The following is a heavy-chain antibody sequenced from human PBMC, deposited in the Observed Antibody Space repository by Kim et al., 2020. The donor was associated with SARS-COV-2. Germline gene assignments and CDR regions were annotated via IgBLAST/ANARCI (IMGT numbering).Heavy chain of an antibody. J-gene: IGHJ6*04. V-gene: IGHV3-33*03. CDR1: GFTFGTYA. CDR2: IWSDGVNK. Sequence: GGSLRLSCAASGFTFGTYAMHWVRQAPGKGLEWVAVIWSDGVNKYFGDSVKGRFTISRDNSENTLFLQMNSLRPDDTAVYYCAKKGAVANSGYYYGLDVWGEGTTVTVSP. CDR3: AKKGAVANSGYYYGLDV. D-gene: IGHD1-26*01.